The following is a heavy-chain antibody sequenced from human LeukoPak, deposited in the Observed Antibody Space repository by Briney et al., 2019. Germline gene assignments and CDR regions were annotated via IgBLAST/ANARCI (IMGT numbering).Heavy chain of an antibody. CDR1: GGTFSSYA. CDR3: AREGGYSSSPFDY. D-gene: IGHD6-6*01. J-gene: IGHJ4*02. CDR2: IIPIFGTA. Sequence: VASVTVSCKASGGTFSSYAISWVRQAPGQGLEWMGGIIPIFGTANYAQKFQGRVTITADESTSTAYMELSSLRSEDTAVYYCAREGGYSSSPFDYWGQGTLVTVSS. V-gene: IGHV1-69*13.